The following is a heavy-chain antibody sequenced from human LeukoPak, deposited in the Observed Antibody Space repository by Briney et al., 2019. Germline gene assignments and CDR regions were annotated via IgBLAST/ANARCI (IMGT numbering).Heavy chain of an antibody. J-gene: IGHJ6*02. D-gene: IGHD2-2*02. CDR3: ARHCSSTSCYMPDYYGMDV. V-gene: IGHV4-59*08. CDR1: GGSISSYY. Sequence: SETLTLTCTVSGGSISSYYWSWIRQPPGKGLERIGYIYYSGSTNYNPSLKSRVTISVDTSKNQFSLKLSSVTAADTAVYYCARHCSSTSCYMPDYYGMDVWGQGTTVTVSS. CDR2: IYYSGST.